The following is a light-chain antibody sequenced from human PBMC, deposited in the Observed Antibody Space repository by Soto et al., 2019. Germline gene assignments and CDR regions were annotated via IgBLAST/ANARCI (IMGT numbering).Light chain of an antibody. J-gene: IGKJ4*01. CDR3: QQFNGFPLT. Sequence: LTKSQSSLLPPVGNKVTITCRAGQAIGSALAWYQQRPGKAPKPLLYDASNLEAGVPSRFSGSGSGTDFTLTITSLRPEDFATYYCQQFNGFPLTFGGGTKVQIK. CDR1: QAIGSA. V-gene: IGKV1-13*02. CDR2: DAS.